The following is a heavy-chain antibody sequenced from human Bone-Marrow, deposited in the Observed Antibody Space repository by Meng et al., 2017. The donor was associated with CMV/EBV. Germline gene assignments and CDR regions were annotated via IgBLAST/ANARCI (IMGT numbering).Heavy chain of an antibody. J-gene: IGHJ4*02. CDR3: SRMFDITMIVGRGYYFDY. CDR2: INPSRGVT. D-gene: IGHD3-22*01. Sequence: ASVKVSCKASGYTFTGYYMHWVRQAPGQGLEWMGWINPSRGVTNYDQKFQGRVTMTRDTSIRTAYMELSRLRSDDTGVYYCSRMFDITMIVGRGYYFDYWGQGTLVTVSS. V-gene: IGHV1-2*02. CDR1: GYTFTGYY.